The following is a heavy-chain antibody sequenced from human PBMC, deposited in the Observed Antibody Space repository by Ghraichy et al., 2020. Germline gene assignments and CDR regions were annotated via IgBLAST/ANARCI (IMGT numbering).Heavy chain of an antibody. J-gene: IGHJ4*02. Sequence: GGSLRLSCAASGFTFNNYAMSWVRQAPGKGLEWVSSISGSGSTYYADSLRGRFTISRDNSKNTLHLQMDSLRAEETAVYFCARVQGMIDPFDYWGQGSLITVSS. CDR3: ARVQGMIDPFDY. V-gene: IGHV3-23*01. CDR1: GFTFNNYA. CDR2: ISGSGST. D-gene: IGHD2-21*01.